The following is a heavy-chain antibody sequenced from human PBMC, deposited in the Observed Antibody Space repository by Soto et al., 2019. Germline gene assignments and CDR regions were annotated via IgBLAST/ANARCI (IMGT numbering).Heavy chain of an antibody. D-gene: IGHD3-22*01. Sequence: ASVKVSCKASGGTFSSYAISWVRQAPGQGLEWKGGIIPIFGTANYAQKFQGRVTITADESTSTAYMELSRLRSEDTAVYYCATFYDSSGYYYHYWGQGTLVTVSS. J-gene: IGHJ4*02. CDR2: IIPIFGTA. CDR1: GGTFSSYA. V-gene: IGHV1-69*13. CDR3: ATFYDSSGYYYHY.